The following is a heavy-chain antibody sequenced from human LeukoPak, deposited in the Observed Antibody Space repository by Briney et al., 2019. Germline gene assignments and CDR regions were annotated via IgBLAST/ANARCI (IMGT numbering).Heavy chain of an antibody. CDR3: VTYDYGDYAFLI. V-gene: IGHV3-7*01. J-gene: IGHJ3*02. Sequence: PGGSLRLSCAASGLTFSKYWMAWVRQAPGKGLEWVASINPGATEKNYLDSVKGRFTISRDNTKNSLYLQMNNLRAEDTALYYCVTYDYGDYAFLIWGQGTMVTVSS. CDR2: INPGATEK. CDR1: GLTFSKYW. D-gene: IGHD4-17*01.